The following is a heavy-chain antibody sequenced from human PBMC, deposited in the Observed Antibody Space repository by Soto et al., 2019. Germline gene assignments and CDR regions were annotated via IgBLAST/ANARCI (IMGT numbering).Heavy chain of an antibody. Sequence: SQTLSLTCAISGDSVSSNSAAWDWVRQSPSRGLEWLGRTYYRSKWYNDSAVSVKSRITINPDTSKNQCSLQLNSVTPEDTAVYYCARGYSSGYSLKGYYYGMDVWGQGTTVTVSS. V-gene: IGHV6-1*01. CDR3: ARGYSSGYSLKGYYYGMDV. J-gene: IGHJ6*02. CDR2: TYYRSKWYN. D-gene: IGHD3-22*01. CDR1: GDSVSSNSAA.